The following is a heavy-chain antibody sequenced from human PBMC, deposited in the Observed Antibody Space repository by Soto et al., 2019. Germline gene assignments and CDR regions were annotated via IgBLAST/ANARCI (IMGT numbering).Heavy chain of an antibody. D-gene: IGHD6-13*01. CDR1: GGTFSSYT. CDR3: ARGGIAAAGPIDY. Sequence: QVQLVQSGAEVKKPGSSVKVSCKASGGTFSSYTISWVRQAPGQGLEWMGRIIPILGIANYAQKFQGRVTITADKSTSTADMELSSLRSEDTAVYYCARGGIAAAGPIDYWGQGTLVTVSS. CDR2: IIPILGIA. V-gene: IGHV1-69*02. J-gene: IGHJ4*02.